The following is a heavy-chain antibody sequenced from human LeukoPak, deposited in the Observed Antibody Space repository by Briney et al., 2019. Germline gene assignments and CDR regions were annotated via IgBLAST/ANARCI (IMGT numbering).Heavy chain of an antibody. CDR2: LYPSGST. Sequence: SETLSLTCSVSGGSINSGYWSWIRQPPGKGLEWIGLLYPSGSTNYNPSLKSRVTISVDTSRNQFSLKLRSVTAADTAVYYCATSPQYGGYWGQGTLVTVSS. CDR3: ATSPQYGGY. CDR1: GGSINSGY. D-gene: IGHD4-23*01. J-gene: IGHJ4*02. V-gene: IGHV4-4*08.